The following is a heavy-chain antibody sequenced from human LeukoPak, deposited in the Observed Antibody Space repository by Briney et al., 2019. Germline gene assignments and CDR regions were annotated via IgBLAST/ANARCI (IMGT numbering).Heavy chain of an antibody. D-gene: IGHD3-22*01. CDR2: IYNSGST. J-gene: IGHJ4*02. CDR1: GGSISSSNYY. V-gene: IGHV4-39*07. Sequence: SETLSLTCTVSGGSISSSNYYWGWIRQPPGKGLEWIGSIYNSGSTYYNPSLKSRVTISVDTSKNQFSLRLSSVTAADTAVYYCARVLSGSNFDYWGQGTLVTVSS. CDR3: ARVLSGSNFDY.